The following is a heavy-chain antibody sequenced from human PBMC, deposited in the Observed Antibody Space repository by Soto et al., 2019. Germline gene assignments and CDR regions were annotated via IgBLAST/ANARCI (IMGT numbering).Heavy chain of an antibody. D-gene: IGHD3-3*01. J-gene: IGHJ5*02. CDR1: GFTFSSYG. Sequence: HPGESLRLSCAASGFTFSSYGMHWVRQAPGKGLEWVAVISYDGSNKYYADSVKGRFTISRDNSKNTLYLQMNSLRAEDTAVYYCARMLGDDFWSGYFRPYNWFDPWGQGTLVTVSS. V-gene: IGHV3-30*03. CDR2: ISYDGSNK. CDR3: ARMLGDDFWSGYFRPYNWFDP.